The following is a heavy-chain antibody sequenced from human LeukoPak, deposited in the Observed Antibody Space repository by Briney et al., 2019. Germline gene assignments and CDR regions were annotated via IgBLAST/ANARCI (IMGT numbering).Heavy chain of an antibody. CDR1: GNYW. Sequence: GGSLRLSCAASGNYWMHWVRQAPGKVLVWVSHVNSDGSWTSHADSVKGRFTISKDNAKNTVYLQMNNLRTEDTAVYYCVSFYETNWGRGTLVTVSS. CDR2: VNSDGSWT. V-gene: IGHV3-74*01. CDR3: VSFYETN. D-gene: IGHD2-2*01. J-gene: IGHJ4*02.